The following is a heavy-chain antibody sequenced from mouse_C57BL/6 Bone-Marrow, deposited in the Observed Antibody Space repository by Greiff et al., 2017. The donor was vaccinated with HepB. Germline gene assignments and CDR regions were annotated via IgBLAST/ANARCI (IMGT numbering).Heavy chain of an antibody. Sequence: VQLQQSDAELVKPGASVKISCKVSGYTFTDHTIHWMKQRPEQGLEWIGYIYPRDGSTKYNEKFKGKATLTADKSSSTAYMQLNSLTSEDSAVYFCARCLDGYDEYYAMDYWGQGTSVTVSS. J-gene: IGHJ4*01. CDR2: IYPRDGST. CDR3: ARCLDGYDEYYAMDY. CDR1: GYTFTDHT. V-gene: IGHV1-78*01. D-gene: IGHD2-2*01.